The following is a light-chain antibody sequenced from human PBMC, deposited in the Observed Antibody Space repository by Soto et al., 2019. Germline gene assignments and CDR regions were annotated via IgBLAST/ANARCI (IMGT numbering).Light chain of an antibody. J-gene: IGLJ1*01. CDR2: DVS. CDR3: FSYAGSYSVV. CDR1: SSDVGGYNY. Sequence: QSVLTQPRSVSGSPGQSVIISCTGTSSDVGGYNYVSWYQQQSGKAPKLMIYDVSKRPSGVPGRFSGAKSGNRASLTISGLQAEDEADYYCFSYAGSYSVVFGSGTKLTVL. V-gene: IGLV2-11*01.